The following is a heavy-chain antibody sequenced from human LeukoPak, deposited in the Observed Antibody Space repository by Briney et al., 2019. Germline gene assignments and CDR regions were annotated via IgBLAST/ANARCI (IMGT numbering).Heavy chain of an antibody. Sequence: SETLSLTCAVSGGSISSGGYSWSWIRQPPGKGLEWIGYIYYSGSTNYNPSLKSRVTISVDTSKNQFSLKLSSVTAADTAVYYCARDLSNHDAFDIWGQGTMVTVSS. J-gene: IGHJ3*02. CDR1: GGSISSGGYS. V-gene: IGHV4-61*08. CDR2: IYYSGST. CDR3: ARDLSNHDAFDI.